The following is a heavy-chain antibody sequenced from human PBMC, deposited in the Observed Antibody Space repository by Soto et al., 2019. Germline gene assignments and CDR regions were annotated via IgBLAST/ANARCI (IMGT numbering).Heavy chain of an antibody. Sequence: QVQLQESGPGLVKPSQTLSLTCTVSGGSISSGGYYWTWIRQHPGKCLEWIGYNYYSGITYYNPSLKSRVTISLDTYKNQFSLKLSSVTAADTAVYYCARGSSIAGLYYGMDVWGQGTTVTVSS. V-gene: IGHV4-31*03. J-gene: IGHJ6*02. CDR2: NYYSGIT. D-gene: IGHD6-6*01. CDR1: GGSISSGGYY. CDR3: ARGSSIAGLYYGMDV.